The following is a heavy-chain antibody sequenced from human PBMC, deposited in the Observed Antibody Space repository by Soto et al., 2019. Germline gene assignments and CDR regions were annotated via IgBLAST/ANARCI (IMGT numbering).Heavy chain of an antibody. CDR1: GGSISSYY. CDR2: IYYSGST. J-gene: IGHJ5*02. CDR3: ARDLRGFDP. V-gene: IGHV4-59*01. Sequence: WENLSLTCTVSGGSISSYYWSWIRQPPGKGLEWIGYIYYSGSTNYNPSLKSRVTISVDTSKNQFSLKLSSVTAADTAVYYCARDLRGFDPWGQGTLVTVSS.